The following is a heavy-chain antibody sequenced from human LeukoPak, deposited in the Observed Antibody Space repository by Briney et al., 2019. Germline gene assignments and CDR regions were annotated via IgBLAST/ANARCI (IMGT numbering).Heavy chain of an antibody. Sequence: PSETLSLTCTVSGGSLSSYYWSWIRQPPGKGLEWIGYIYYSGSTNYNPSLKSRVTISVDTSKNQFSLKLSSVTAADTAVHYCATFRGGPYGDFGYWGQGTLVTVSS. CDR2: IYYSGST. V-gene: IGHV4-59*08. CDR3: ATFRGGPYGDFGY. CDR1: GGSLSSYY. D-gene: IGHD4-17*01. J-gene: IGHJ4*02.